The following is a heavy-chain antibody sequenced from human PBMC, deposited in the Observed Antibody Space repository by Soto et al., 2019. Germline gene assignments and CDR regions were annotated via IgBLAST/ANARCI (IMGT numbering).Heavy chain of an antibody. CDR1: GFSFSHYY. Sequence: GGSLRLSCAASGFSFSHYYMSWIRQAPGKGLEWVSYISSSGSTIYYADSVKGRFTISRDNAKNSLYLQMNSLRAEDTAVYYCARVGHSSSWYLGYYGMDVWGQGTTVTVSS. CDR2: ISSSGSTI. V-gene: IGHV3-11*01. D-gene: IGHD6-13*01. J-gene: IGHJ6*02. CDR3: ARVGHSSSWYLGYYGMDV.